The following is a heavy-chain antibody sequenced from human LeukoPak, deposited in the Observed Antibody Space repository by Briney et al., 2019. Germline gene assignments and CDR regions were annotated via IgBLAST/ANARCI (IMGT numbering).Heavy chain of an antibody. CDR3: ARHLPLSIAAAVPFDP. J-gene: IGHJ5*02. CDR2: IDPSDSYT. D-gene: IGHD6-13*01. V-gene: IGHV5-10-1*01. CDR1: RYSFTSYW. Sequence: GESLRISCKGSRYSFTSYWISWVRQMPGKGLEWMGRIDPSDSYTNYSPSFQGHVTISADKSISTAYLQWSSLKASDTAMYYCARHLPLSIAAAVPFDPWGQGTLVTVSS.